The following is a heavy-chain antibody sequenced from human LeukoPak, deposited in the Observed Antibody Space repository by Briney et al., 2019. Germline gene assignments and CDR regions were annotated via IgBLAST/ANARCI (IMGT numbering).Heavy chain of an antibody. CDR2: TIPILGIA. J-gene: IGHJ4*02. Sequence: SVKVSCKASGGTFSSYAISWVRQAPGQGLEWMGRTIPILGIANYAQKFQGRVTITADKSTSTAYMELSSLRSEDTAVYYCARHAAAGLYYFDYWGQGTLVTVSS. V-gene: IGHV1-69*04. CDR1: GGTFSSYA. D-gene: IGHD6-13*01. CDR3: ARHAAAGLYYFDY.